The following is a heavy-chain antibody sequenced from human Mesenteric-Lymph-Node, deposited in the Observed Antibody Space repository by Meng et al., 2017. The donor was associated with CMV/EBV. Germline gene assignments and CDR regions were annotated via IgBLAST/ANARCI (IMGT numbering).Heavy chain of an antibody. Sequence: FPFGSYAMSWVRQAPGKGLEWVSAISGSGGSTYYADSVKGRFAISRDNSKNTLYLQMNSLRAEDTAVYYCAKMECSSTSCYSGDWLDPWGQGTLVTVSS. D-gene: IGHD2-2*01. CDR3: AKMECSSTSCYSGDWLDP. J-gene: IGHJ5*02. CDR1: FPFGSYA. CDR2: ISGSGGST. V-gene: IGHV3-23*01.